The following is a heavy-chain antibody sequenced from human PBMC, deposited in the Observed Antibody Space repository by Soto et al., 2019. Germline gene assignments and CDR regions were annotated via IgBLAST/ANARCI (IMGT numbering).Heavy chain of an antibody. J-gene: IGHJ6*03. Sequence: ASVKVSCKASGYTFTSYDINWVRQATGQGLEWMGWMNPNSGNTGYAQKFQGRVTMTRNTSISTAYMELSSLRSEDTAVYYCARGYDFDGLRYYYYMDVWGKGTTVTVSS. CDR3: ARGYDFDGLRYYYYMDV. CDR1: GYTFTSYD. D-gene: IGHD3-3*01. CDR2: MNPNSGNT. V-gene: IGHV1-8*01.